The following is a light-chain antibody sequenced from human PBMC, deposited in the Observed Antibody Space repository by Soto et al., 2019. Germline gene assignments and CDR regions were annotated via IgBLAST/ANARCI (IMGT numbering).Light chain of an antibody. J-gene: IGKJ5*01. Sequence: EIVLTHSPSTLPGTATETRNHSYKASQTVSRMHLSWFQQKPGQAPRLLIYGTSTRATGIPVRFSGVGSGTEFTLTICCLQSEDFAVYYCQQYNKWPQSLGEGTRLDI. V-gene: IGKV3D-15*01. CDR2: GTS. CDR3: QQYNKWPQS. CDR1: QTVSRMH.